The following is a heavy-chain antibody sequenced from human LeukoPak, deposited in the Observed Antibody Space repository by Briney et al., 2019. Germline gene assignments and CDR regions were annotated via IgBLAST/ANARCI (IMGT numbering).Heavy chain of an antibody. J-gene: IGHJ4*02. Sequence: GGSLRLSCAASGFTVNSNYMNWGRQAPVKGLEWVSVLYSDGRTYYAGSVKGRFTISRDTSKNTLYLQVNSLRAEDTAVYYCARGGGYYPIDYWGQGTLVTVSS. CDR2: LYSDGRT. CDR3: ARGGGYYPIDY. V-gene: IGHV3-53*01. D-gene: IGHD2-15*01. CDR1: GFTVNSNY.